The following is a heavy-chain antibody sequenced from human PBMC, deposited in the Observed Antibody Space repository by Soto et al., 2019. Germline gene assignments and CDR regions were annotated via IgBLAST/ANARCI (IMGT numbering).Heavy chain of an antibody. J-gene: IGHJ4*02. CDR3: VRGVASGFLFDY. Sequence: QVQLVKSGAEVKKPGASVKVSCKASGYTFTKYYLHWVRQAPGQGLEWMGVISPSGGSTTYAQKFQGRVTMTRDTSTSTVYMELSSLRSDDTAVYWCVRGVASGFLFDYWGQGTLVTVSS. D-gene: IGHD6-19*01. CDR2: ISPSGGST. CDR1: GYTFTKYY. V-gene: IGHV1-46*01.